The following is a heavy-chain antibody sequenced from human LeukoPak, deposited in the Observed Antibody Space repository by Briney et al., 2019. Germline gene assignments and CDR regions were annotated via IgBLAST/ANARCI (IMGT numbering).Heavy chain of an antibody. CDR2: ISSMSAYI. Sequence: GGSLRLSCAASGFALRSYTVTWVRQAPGKGLEWVSSISSMSAYIYYAESVKGRFSISRDNVDNVVHLQMSSLRNEDTAFYYCARVAVAGPTGWFDSRGQGTLVTVSS. CDR3: ARVAVAGPTGWFDS. V-gene: IGHV3-21*01. CDR1: GFALRSYT. D-gene: IGHD6-19*01. J-gene: IGHJ5*01.